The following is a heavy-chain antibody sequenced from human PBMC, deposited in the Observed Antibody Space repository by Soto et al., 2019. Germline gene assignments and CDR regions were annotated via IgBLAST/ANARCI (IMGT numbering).Heavy chain of an antibody. J-gene: IGHJ4*02. CDR1: GGSFTSNNW. D-gene: IGHD1-7*01. V-gene: IGHV4-4*02. CDR3: ASRDPGTSVDY. Sequence: SETLSLTCAVSGGSFTSNNWWTWVRQPPGQGLEWIGEIYRTGSTNYNPSLKSRVPISLDKSENQFSLKVTSLTAADTAVYYCASRDPGTSVDYWGQGTLVTVS. CDR2: IYRTGST.